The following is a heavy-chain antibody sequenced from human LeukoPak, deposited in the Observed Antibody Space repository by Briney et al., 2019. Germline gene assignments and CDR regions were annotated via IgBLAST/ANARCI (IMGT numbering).Heavy chain of an antibody. CDR2: ISGSGGST. CDR3: AKDLGLSYDFWSGSSKPPHYYFDY. D-gene: IGHD3-3*01. V-gene: IGHV3-23*01. CDR1: GFTFSSYA. Sequence: GGSLRLSCAASGFTFSSYAMSWVRQAPGKGLEWVSAISGSGGSTYYADSVKGRFTISRDNSKNTLYLQMNSLRAEDTAVYYCAKDLGLSYDFWSGSSKPPHYYFDYWGQGTLVTVSS. J-gene: IGHJ4*02.